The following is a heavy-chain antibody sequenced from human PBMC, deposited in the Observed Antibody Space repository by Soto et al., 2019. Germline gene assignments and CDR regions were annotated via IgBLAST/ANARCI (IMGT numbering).Heavy chain of an antibody. Sequence: SETLSLTCAVSGYSISSGYYWGWIRQPPGKGLEWIGSIYHSGSTYYNPSLKSRVTISVDTSKNQFSLKLSSVTAADTAVYYCARDLRADRPRWFDPWGQGTLVTVSS. CDR3: ARDLRADRPRWFDP. D-gene: IGHD6-6*01. CDR1: GYSISSGYY. CDR2: IYHSGST. V-gene: IGHV4-38-2*02. J-gene: IGHJ5*01.